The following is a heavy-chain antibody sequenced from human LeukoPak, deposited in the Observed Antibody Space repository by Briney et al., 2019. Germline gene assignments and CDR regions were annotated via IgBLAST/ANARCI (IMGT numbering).Heavy chain of an antibody. J-gene: IGHJ4*02. CDR1: GFTFSHYA. CDR2: IWYDGSHD. D-gene: IGHD2-2*01. Sequence: GTSLRLSCAASGFTFSHYAMHWVRQAPGKGLEWVAVIWYDGSHDTYTDSVKGRFTVSRDNFKNVLHLQMNSLRVEDTAVYYSAKEGDYCSSSGCHKRGIDYWGQGTLVTVSS. V-gene: IGHV3-33*06. CDR3: AKEGDYCSSSGCHKRGIDY.